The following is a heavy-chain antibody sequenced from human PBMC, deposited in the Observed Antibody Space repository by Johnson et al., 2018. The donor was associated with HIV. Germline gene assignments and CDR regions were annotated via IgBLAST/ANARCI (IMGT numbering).Heavy chain of an antibody. J-gene: IGHJ3*02. D-gene: IGHD6-13*01. CDR2: TSGDTT. CDR3: AKGIAAAGTGAFDI. Sequence: MKWVRQAPGTVLQWVSVTSGDTTYYADSVKGRFTISRDTAENSLYLQMNSLRVEDTAVYYCAKGIAAAGTGAFDIWGQGTMVTISS. V-gene: IGHV3-69-1*01.